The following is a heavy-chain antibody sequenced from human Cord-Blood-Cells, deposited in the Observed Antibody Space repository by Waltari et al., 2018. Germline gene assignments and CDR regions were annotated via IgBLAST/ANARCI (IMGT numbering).Heavy chain of an antibody. V-gene: IGHV4-38-2*02. CDR1: GYSISSGYY. J-gene: IGHJ3*02. CDR3: ARDDRGSREADDAFDI. CDR2: IYHSGST. D-gene: IGHD3-10*01. Sequence: QVQLQESGPGLVKPSETLSLTCAVSGYSISSGYYLGWIRQPPGKGLEWIGSIYHSGSTYYNPSLKSRVTISVDTSKNQFSLKLSSVTAADTAVYYCARDDRGSREADDAFDIWGQGTMVTVSS.